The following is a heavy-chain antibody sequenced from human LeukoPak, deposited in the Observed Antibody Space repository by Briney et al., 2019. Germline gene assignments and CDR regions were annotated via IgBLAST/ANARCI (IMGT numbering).Heavy chain of an antibody. J-gene: IGHJ4*02. D-gene: IGHD2-21*02. Sequence: GESLKISCKGSGYSFTGYWIGWVRQMPGKGLECMGIIYPADSDNTYSPSFQGQVTISADKSISTTYLQWSSLKASDTAMYYCARLSDFNFDYWGQGTLVTVSS. CDR3: ARLSDFNFDY. V-gene: IGHV5-51*01. CDR2: IYPADSDN. CDR1: GYSFTGYW.